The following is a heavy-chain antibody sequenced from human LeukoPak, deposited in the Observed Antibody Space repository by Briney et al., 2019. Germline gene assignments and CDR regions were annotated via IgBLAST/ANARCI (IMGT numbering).Heavy chain of an antibody. CDR1: ALTFSSYG. D-gene: IGHD3-10*01. J-gene: IGHJ5*02. CDR3: VVWFGLFDP. CDR2: ISYDGSNK. V-gene: IGHV3-30*03. Sequence: PGGSLRLSCAASALTFSSYGMHWVRQAPGKGLEWVAVISYDGSNKYYADSVKGRFTISRDNSKNTLYLQMNSLRAEDTAVYYCVVWFGLFDPWGQGTLVTVSS.